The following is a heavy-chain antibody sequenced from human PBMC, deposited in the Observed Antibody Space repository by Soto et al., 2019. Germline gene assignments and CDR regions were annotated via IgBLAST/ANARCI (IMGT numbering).Heavy chain of an antibody. CDR3: ARMNYYDTSGYPFDY. CDR1: GGSISSSNYY. CDR2: IYYSGST. J-gene: IGHJ4*02. D-gene: IGHD3-22*01. V-gene: IGHV4-39*01. Sequence: PSETLSLTCTVSGGSISSSNYYWGWIRQPPGKGLEWIGNIYYSGSTYYNPSLKSRLTISVDTSKNQFSLKLSSVTAADTAAYYCARMNYYDTSGYPFDYWGQGMMVTVSS.